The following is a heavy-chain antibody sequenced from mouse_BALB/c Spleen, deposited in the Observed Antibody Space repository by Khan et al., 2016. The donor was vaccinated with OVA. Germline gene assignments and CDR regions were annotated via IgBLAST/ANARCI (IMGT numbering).Heavy chain of an antibody. CDR1: GFTFSTYG. Sequence: EVELVESGGDLVKPGGSLKLSCAVSGFTFSTYGMSWVRQTPDMRLEWVATISTGGHYTYYPDSVKGRFTISRDNAMNTLYLQMSILKSEDTAIYYCTRRAYYYNSEGFAYWGQGTLVAVSA. CDR3: TRRAYYYNSEGFAY. J-gene: IGHJ3*01. CDR2: ISTGGHYT. V-gene: IGHV5-6*01. D-gene: IGHD1-1*01.